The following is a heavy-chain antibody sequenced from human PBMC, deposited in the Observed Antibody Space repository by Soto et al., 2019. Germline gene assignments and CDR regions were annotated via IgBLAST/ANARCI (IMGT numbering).Heavy chain of an antibody. Sequence: EVQLVESGGGLVKPGGSLRLSCAASGFTFSSYSMNWVRQAPGKGLEWVSSISSSSSYIYYVDSVKRRFTISRDNAKNALYLQMNSLRAEATAGYYCARNGPESDFDYWGQGTLVTVSS. V-gene: IGHV3-21*01. J-gene: IGHJ4*02. CDR3: ARNGPESDFDY. CDR2: ISSSSSYI. CDR1: GFTFSSYS.